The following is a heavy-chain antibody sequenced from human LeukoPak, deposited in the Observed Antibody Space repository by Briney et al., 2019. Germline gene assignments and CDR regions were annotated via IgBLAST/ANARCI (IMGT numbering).Heavy chain of an antibody. J-gene: IGHJ4*02. CDR1: GISVSSNY. Sequence: GVSLRLSCAASGISVSSNYMSWVRQAPGKGLEWVSVIFSGGSTYYADSVKGRFTISRDDSKNTVYLQLNSLRAEDTAVYYCARTLPGSYSDCWGQGTLVAVS. V-gene: IGHV3-53*01. CDR2: IFSGGST. D-gene: IGHD7-27*01. CDR3: ARTLPGSYSDC.